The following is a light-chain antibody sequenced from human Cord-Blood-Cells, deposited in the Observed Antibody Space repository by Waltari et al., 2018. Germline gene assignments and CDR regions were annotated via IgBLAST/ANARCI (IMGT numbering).Light chain of an antibody. CDR1: SSDVGSYNL. V-gene: IGLV2-23*01. CDR2: EDS. Sequence: QSALTQPASVSGSPGQSITIYCTGTSSDVGSYNLVSRYQQHPGKAPKPMIYEDSKRPSRVSIRYSGSKSGTAASLTISGLQAEDDADYYCCSYAGSSTWVFGGRTKLTVL. J-gene: IGLJ3*02. CDR3: CSYAGSSTWV.